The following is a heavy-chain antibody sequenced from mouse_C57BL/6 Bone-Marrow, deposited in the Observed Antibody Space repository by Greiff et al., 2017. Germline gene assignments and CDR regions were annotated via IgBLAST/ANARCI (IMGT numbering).Heavy chain of an antibody. CDR1: GYAFTNYL. CDR3: ATISWLLPLVDY. Sequence: QVHVKQSGAELVRPGTSVKVSCKASGYAFTNYLIAWVKQRPGQGLEWIGVINPGSGGTNYNAKFNGKATLTADKSSSTAYMQLSSLTSEDSAVYFCATISWLLPLVDYWGQGTSVTVSS. J-gene: IGHJ4*01. D-gene: IGHD2-3*01. CDR2: INPGSGGT. V-gene: IGHV1-54*01.